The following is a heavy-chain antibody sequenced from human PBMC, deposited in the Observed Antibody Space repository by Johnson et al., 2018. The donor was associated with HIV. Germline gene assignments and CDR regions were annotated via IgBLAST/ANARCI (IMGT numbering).Heavy chain of an antibody. CDR2: IKEDGSEK. CDR3: AKIARRCSGGSCYTTSDAFDI. D-gene: IGHD2-15*01. CDR1: QFKVSDYG. Sequence: VQLVESGGGVVQPGRSLRLSCAASQFKVSDYGMNWVRQAPGKGLEWVANIKEDGSEKDYVDSVKGRFTISSDNSKSTLYLQMNSLRADDTAVYYCAKIARRCSGGSCYTTSDAFDIWGQGTMVTVSS. V-gene: IGHV3-7*05. J-gene: IGHJ3*02.